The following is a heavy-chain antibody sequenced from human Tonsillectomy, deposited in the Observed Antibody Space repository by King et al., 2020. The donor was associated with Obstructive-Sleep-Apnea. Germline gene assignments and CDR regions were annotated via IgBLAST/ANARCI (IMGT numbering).Heavy chain of an antibody. CDR1: GFTFRRYA. CDR2: ISGGGGST. D-gene: IGHD3-22*01. J-gene: IGHJ4*02. CDR3: AKVRNTYDSSGYYYCFDY. Sequence: EVQLLESGGGLVQPGGSLRLSCAASGFTFRRYAMSWVRQTPGKGLEWVSGISGGGGSTYYADSVKGRFTISRDNSKNTLFLQMNSLRAEDTAVYYCAKVRNTYDSSGYYYCFDYWGQGTLVTVSS. V-gene: IGHV3-23*01.